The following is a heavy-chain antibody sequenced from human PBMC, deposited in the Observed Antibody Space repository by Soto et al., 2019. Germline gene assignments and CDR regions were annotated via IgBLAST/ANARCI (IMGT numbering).Heavy chain of an antibody. CDR1: GYTFTSYG. V-gene: IGHV1-18*01. Sequence: GASVKVSCKASGYTFTSYGISWVRQAPGQGLEWMGWISAYNGNTNYAQKLQGRVTMTTDTSTSTAYMELRSLRSDDTAVYYCARPNYYDSSGYLDYWGQGTLVTVSS. J-gene: IGHJ4*02. D-gene: IGHD3-22*01. CDR2: ISAYNGNT. CDR3: ARPNYYDSSGYLDY.